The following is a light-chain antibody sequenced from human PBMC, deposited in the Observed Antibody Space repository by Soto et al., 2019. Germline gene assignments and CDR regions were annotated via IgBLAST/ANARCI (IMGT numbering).Light chain of an antibody. J-gene: IGKJ5*01. CDR1: QSVSSY. Sequence: EIVLTQSPATLSLSPGERATLSCRGSQSVSSYLAWYQHKPGQAPRLIIYDAYSRATAIPARFSGSGSGTDFTLTISSLEPEDTAIYYCQQSSNWPSISCGQGTRLEIK. CDR3: QQSSNWPSIS. CDR2: DAY. V-gene: IGKV3-11*01.